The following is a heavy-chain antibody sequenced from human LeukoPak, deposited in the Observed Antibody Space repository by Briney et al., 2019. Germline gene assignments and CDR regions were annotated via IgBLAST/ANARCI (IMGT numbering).Heavy chain of an antibody. D-gene: IGHD2-2*01. CDR2: INPNSGGT. V-gene: IGHV1-2*02. CDR3: ARVVVVDEYYFDY. Sequence: ASVTVSCKACGYTFTGYYMQWVRQDPGQGLEWMGWINPNSGGTNYAQKFQGRVTMTRDTSISTAYMELSRLRSDDTAVYYCARVVVVDEYYFDYWGQGTLVTVSS. CDR1: GYTFTGYY. J-gene: IGHJ4*02.